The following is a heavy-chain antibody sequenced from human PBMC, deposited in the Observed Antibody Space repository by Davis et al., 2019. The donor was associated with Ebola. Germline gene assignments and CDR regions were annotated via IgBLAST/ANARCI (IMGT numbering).Heavy chain of an antibody. CDR3: AREGGMARGIVITRKDGMDV. V-gene: IGHV1-3*01. J-gene: IGHJ6*02. Sequence: ALVKVSCKASGYTFTDYAIHWVRQAPGQRLEWMGWINAGNGNRKYSQRFQDRVTIIRDTSASTVYMELSSLRSEDTAVYYCAREGGMARGIVITRKDGMDVWGQGTKVTVSS. CDR2: INAGNGNR. CDR1: GYTFTDYA. D-gene: IGHD3-10*01.